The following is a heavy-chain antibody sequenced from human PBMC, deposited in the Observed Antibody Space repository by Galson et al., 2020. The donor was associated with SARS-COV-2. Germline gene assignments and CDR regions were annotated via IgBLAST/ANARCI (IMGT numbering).Heavy chain of an antibody. CDR1: GFTFGDYS. D-gene: IGHD3-16*02. J-gene: IGHJ4*02. CDR2: IRSKAANGRA. V-gene: IGHV3-49*04. CDR3: ARACAEMGGSYPDY. Sequence: GESLKISCIGSGFTFGDYSMTWVRQAPGQGLEWVAFIRSKAANGRAEYAASVKGRFSISRDDSKSIAFLEMSGLKTEDTAVYYCARACAEMGGSYPDYWGQGILVTVSS.